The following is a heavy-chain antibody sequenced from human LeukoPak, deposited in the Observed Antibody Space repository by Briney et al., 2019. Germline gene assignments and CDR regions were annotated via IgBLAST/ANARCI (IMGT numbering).Heavy chain of an antibody. Sequence: SVKVSCKASGRTFSSYTISWVRQAPGQGLEWIGRIIPILGIANYAQKFEGRVTITADKSTSTAYMELSSLRSEDTAVYYCARDGDFWSGYTDYWGQGTLVTVSS. CDR2: IIPILGIA. J-gene: IGHJ4*02. CDR3: ARDGDFWSGYTDY. CDR1: GRTFSSYT. V-gene: IGHV1-69*04. D-gene: IGHD3-3*01.